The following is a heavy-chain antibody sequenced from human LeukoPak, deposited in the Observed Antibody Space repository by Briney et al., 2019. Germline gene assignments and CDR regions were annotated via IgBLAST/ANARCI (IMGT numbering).Heavy chain of an antibody. Sequence: GGSLRLSCAASGFTVSSNYMSWVRQAPGKGLEWVSVIYSGGGTYYADSVKGRFTISRDNSKNTLYLQMNSLRAEDTAVYYCARDLTRSKYYDIAWGQGTLVTVSS. CDR2: IYSGGGT. V-gene: IGHV3-53*01. CDR1: GFTVSSNY. J-gene: IGHJ4*02. CDR3: ARDLTRSKYYDIA. D-gene: IGHD3-9*01.